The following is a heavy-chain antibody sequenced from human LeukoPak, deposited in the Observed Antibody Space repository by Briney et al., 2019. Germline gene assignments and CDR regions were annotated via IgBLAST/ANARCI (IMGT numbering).Heavy chain of an antibody. CDR3: ASELETYYYDSSGRSFDY. D-gene: IGHD3-22*01. CDR2: ISSSSSYI. CDR1: GFTFSSYS. V-gene: IGHV3-21*01. Sequence: SGGSLRLSCAASGFTFSSYSMNWVRQAPGKGLEWVSSISSSSSYIYYADSVKGRFTISRDHAKNSLYLQMNSLRAEDTAVYYCASELETYYYDSSGRSFDYWGQGTLVTVSS. J-gene: IGHJ4*02.